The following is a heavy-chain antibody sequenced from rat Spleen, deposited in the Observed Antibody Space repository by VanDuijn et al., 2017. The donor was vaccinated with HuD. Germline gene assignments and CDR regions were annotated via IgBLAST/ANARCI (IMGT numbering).Heavy chain of an antibody. CDR2: IWGNGIS. CDR1: GFSLTSYH. Sequence: QVQLKESGPGLVQTSQTLSLTCTVSGFSLTSYHVSWVRQPPGKGLEWMGVIWGNGISHYNSALKSRLSISRDTSKSQVFLKMNSLQTEDTAMYFCARNAYNSGVMDAWGQGTLVTVSS. CDR3: ARNAYNSGVMDA. J-gene: IGHJ3*01. D-gene: IGHD4-3*01. V-gene: IGHV2-13*01.